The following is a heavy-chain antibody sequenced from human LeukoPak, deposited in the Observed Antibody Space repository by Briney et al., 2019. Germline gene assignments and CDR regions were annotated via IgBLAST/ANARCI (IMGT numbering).Heavy chain of an antibody. CDR3: ARGGSIVVPAAMYYFDY. Sequence: KTSETLSLTCTVSGGSISSYYWSWIRQPPGKGLEWIGYIYYSGSTNYNPSLKSRVTISVDTSKNQFSLKLSSVTAADTAVYYCARGGSIVVPAAMYYFDYWGQGTLVTVSS. V-gene: IGHV4-59*01. D-gene: IGHD2-2*01. J-gene: IGHJ4*02. CDR2: IYYSGST. CDR1: GGSISSYY.